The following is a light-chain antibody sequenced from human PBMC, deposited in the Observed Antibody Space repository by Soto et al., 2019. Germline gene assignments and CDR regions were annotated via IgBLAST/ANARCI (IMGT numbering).Light chain of an antibody. CDR1: QSVSNN. CDR2: GAS. CDR3: QQYNNWPPWT. Sequence: EILLTQSPDTLSLSPGERATLSCRASQSVSNNYLAWYQQKPGQAPRLLIYGASTRATGIPARFSGSGSGTEFTLTISSLQSEDFAVYYCQQYNNWPPWTFGQGTKVEIK. V-gene: IGKV3-15*01. J-gene: IGKJ1*01.